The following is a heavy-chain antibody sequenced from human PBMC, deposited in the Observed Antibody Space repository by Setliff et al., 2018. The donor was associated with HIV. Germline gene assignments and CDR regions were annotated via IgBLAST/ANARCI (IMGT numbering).Heavy chain of an antibody. CDR1: GGSISSYY. CDR2: IYTSGST. V-gene: IGHV4-4*08. D-gene: IGHD3-10*01. J-gene: IGHJ6*03. Sequence: SETLSLTCTVSGGSISSYYWSWIRQPPGKGLEWIGYIYTSGSTNYNPSLKSRVTISVDTSKNQFSLKLSSVTAADTAVYYCASLLYHYGSGAGYYMDVWGKGTTVTVSS. CDR3: ASLLYHYGSGAGYYMDV.